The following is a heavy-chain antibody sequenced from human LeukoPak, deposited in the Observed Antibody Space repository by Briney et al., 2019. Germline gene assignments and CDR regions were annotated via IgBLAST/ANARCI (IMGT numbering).Heavy chain of an antibody. CDR2: IYYSGST. CDR3: ANLNYGSGSYYSEYFQR. V-gene: IGHV4-39*01. J-gene: IGHJ1*01. CDR1: GGSISSSSYY. D-gene: IGHD3-10*01. Sequence: KPSETLSLTCTVSGGSISSSSYYWGWIRQPPGKGLEWIGSIYYSGSTYYNPSLKSRVTISVDTSKNQFSLKLSSVTAADTAVYYCANLNYGSGSYYSEYFQRWGQGTLVTVSS.